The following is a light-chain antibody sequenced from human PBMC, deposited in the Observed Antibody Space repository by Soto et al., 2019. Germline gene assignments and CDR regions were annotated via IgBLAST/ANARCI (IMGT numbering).Light chain of an antibody. V-gene: IGLV2-14*01. CDR2: DVS. CDR1: SSDVGGYNY. CDR3: SSYTSSSLYV. Sequence: QSALTQPASVSGSPGQSITISCTGTSSDVGGYNYVSWYQQHPGKAPKLMIYDVSNRPSGVSNRFSGSKSGKTASLTSSGLQAEDEADYYCSSYTSSSLYVFGTGTKVTVL. J-gene: IGLJ1*01.